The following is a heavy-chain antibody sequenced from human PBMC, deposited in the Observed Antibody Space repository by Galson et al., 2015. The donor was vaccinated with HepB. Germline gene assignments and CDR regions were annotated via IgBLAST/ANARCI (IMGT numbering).Heavy chain of an antibody. D-gene: IGHD2-15*01. CDR1: GGSISSYF. J-gene: IGHJ5*02. Sequence: ETLSLTCTVSGGSISSYFWSWIRQPPGKGLEWIGYMYPSGTTSYNPSLNSRVTTSVDTSKNQFSLKLTSVTAADTAVYYCARALHSADWLDPWGQGTLVTVSS. CDR3: ARALHSADWLDP. V-gene: IGHV4-59*01. CDR2: MYPSGTT.